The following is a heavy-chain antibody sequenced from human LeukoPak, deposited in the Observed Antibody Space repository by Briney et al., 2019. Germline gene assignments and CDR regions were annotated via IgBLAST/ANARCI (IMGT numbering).Heavy chain of an antibody. D-gene: IGHD5-24*01. J-gene: IGHJ4*02. V-gene: IGHV1-18*01. Sequence: ASVKVSCKASGYTFTSYGISWVRQALGQGLEWMGWISAYNGNTNYAQKLQGRVTMTTDTSTSTAYMELRSLRSDDTAVYYCARTSREMATGYLGYWGQGTLVTVSS. CDR2: ISAYNGNT. CDR1: GYTFTSYG. CDR3: ARTSREMATGYLGY.